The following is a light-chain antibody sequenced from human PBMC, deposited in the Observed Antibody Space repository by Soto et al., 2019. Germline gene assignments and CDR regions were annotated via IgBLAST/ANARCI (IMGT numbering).Light chain of an antibody. CDR3: QQYGSSPFT. J-gene: IGKJ3*01. Sequence: ESVLTQSPGTLSMSPGERATLSCRASQSVSSSYSAWYQQKPGQAPRLLIYGASRRATGIPDRCSGSGSGTDFTLTISRLEHEDSAVYYCQQYGSSPFTFGPGTKVDIK. CDR1: QSVSSSY. CDR2: GAS. V-gene: IGKV3-20*01.